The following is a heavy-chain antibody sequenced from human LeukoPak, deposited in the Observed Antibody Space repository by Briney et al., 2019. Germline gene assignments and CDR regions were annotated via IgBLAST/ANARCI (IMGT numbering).Heavy chain of an antibody. CDR2: INSDGSST. J-gene: IGHJ4*02. D-gene: IGHD1-26*01. V-gene: IGHV3-74*01. Sequence: PGGSLRLSCAASGFTFSSYWMPWVRQAPGKGLVWVSRINSDGSSTSYADSVKGRFTISRDNAQNTLYLQMNSLRAEDTAVYYCAKDLSRELEYYFDYWGRGTLVTVSS. CDR3: AKDLSRELEYYFDY. CDR1: GFTFSSYW.